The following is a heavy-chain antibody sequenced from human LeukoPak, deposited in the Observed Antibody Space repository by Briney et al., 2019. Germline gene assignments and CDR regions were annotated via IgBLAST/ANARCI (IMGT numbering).Heavy chain of an antibody. CDR2: IYYSGDT. V-gene: IGHV4-59*12. D-gene: IGHD2-15*01. CDR3: ARGLRAGWFDP. Sequence: SETLSLTCTVSDGAIAGYSWSWIRQAPGKGLEWIGYIYYSGDTNYNPSLQSRVTVSVDTSKNQFSLKLSSVTAADTAVYYCARGLRAGWFDPWGQGTLVTVSS. J-gene: IGHJ5*02. CDR1: DGAIAGYS.